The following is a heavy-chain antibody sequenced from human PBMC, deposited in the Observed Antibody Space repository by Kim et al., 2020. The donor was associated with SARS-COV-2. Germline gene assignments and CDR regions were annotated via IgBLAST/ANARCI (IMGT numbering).Heavy chain of an antibody. J-gene: IGHJ6*02. V-gene: IGHV4-34*01. CDR2: INHSGST. Sequence: SETLSLTCAVYGGSFSGYYWSWIRQPPGKGLEWIWEINHSGSTNYNPSLKSRVTISLDTSKNQFSLKLSSVTAADTAVYYCASEIGSGRPYYYGMGVGGQGTTVTVSS. D-gene: IGHD6-19*01. CDR1: GGSFSGYY. CDR3: ASEIGSGRPYYYGMGV.